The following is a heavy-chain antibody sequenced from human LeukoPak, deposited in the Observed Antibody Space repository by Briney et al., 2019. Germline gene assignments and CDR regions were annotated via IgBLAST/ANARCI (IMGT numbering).Heavy chain of an antibody. CDR2: IIPILGIA. CDR1: GGTFSSYA. D-gene: IGHD3-3*01. CDR3: ARDFTIFGVVLGAFDI. J-gene: IGHJ3*02. Sequence: SVKVPCKASGGTFSSYAISWVRQAPGQGLEWMGRIIPILGIANYAQKFQGRVTITADKSTSTAYMELSSLRSEDTAVYYCARDFTIFGVVLGAFDIWGQGTMVTVSS. V-gene: IGHV1-69*04.